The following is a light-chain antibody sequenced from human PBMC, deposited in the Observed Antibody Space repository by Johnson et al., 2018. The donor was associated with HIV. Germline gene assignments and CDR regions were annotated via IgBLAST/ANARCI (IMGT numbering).Light chain of an antibody. CDR2: DNN. J-gene: IGLJ1*01. V-gene: IGLV1-51*01. CDR1: SSNIGNNY. CDR3: GTWDFSLSARV. Sequence: QSVLTQPPSVSAAPGQKVTISCSGSSSNIGNNYVSWFQQLPGTAPKLLIYDNNKRPSGIPDRFSGSKSGTSATLGITGLQTGDEADYYCGTWDFSLSARVFGSGTKGTVL.